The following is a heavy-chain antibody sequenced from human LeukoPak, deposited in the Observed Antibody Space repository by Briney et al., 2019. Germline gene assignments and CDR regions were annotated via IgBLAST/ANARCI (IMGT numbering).Heavy chain of an antibody. CDR1: GFNVISNY. D-gene: IGHD1-14*01. J-gene: IGHJ4*02. V-gene: IGHV3-66*04. CDR2: VNSGGIT. Sequence: GGSLRLSCVASGFNVISNYMTWVRQAPGKGLEWVSVVNSGGITNYADSVEGRFTILRDNSKNTLYPQMNSLRAEDTAVYYCARLTPPTDWGQGTLVTVSS. CDR3: ARLTPPTD.